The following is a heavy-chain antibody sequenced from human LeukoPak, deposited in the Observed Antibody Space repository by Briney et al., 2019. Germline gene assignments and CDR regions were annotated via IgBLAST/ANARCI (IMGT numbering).Heavy chain of an antibody. V-gene: IGHV3-48*03. CDR2: ISSSGSTI. J-gene: IGHJ4*02. D-gene: IGHD6-19*01. Sequence: GGSLRLSCAASGFTFSSYEMNWVRQAPGKGLEWVSYISSSGSTIYYADSVKGRFTISRDNAKNSLYLQMNSLRAEDTAVYYCASFFGGYSSGWPYSTRLDYWGQGTLVTVSS. CDR3: ASFFGGYSSGWPYSTRLDY. CDR1: GFTFSSYE.